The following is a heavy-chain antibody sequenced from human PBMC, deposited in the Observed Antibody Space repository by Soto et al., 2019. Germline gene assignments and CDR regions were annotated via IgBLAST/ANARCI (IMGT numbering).Heavy chain of an antibody. CDR2: ISATGTTT. D-gene: IGHD6-13*01. Sequence: EVQLMESGGGLVQPGGSLRLSCAASEFSFSSYALNWVRQAPGKGLEWVSAISATGTTTYYADSVKGRFTISRDNSKRTRFLQMDSLSPEDTAVYYCATYSRPFDYWGQGTLVTVSS. CDR1: EFSFSSYA. V-gene: IGHV3-23*01. J-gene: IGHJ4*02. CDR3: ATYSRPFDY.